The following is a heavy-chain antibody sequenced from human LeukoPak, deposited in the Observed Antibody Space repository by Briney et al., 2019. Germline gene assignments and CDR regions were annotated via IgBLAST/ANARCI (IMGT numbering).Heavy chain of an antibody. D-gene: IGHD5-18*01. CDR2: IDSSGNYI. CDR1: GFTFSGYS. J-gene: IGHJ4*02. Sequence: GGSLRLSCEASGFTFSGYSMNWVRQAPGKGLEWVSSIDSSGNYIYYADSLKGRFIISRDNAKNSLFLQINSLRAEDTAVYYCTKDDGNNYGCLDYWGQGTLVTVSS. V-gene: IGHV3-21*01. CDR3: TKDDGNNYGCLDY.